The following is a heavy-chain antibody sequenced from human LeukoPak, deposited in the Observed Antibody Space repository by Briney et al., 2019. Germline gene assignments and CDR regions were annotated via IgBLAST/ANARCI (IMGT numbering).Heavy chain of an antibody. V-gene: IGHV1-24*01. CDR3: ATREVLWFFDL. D-gene: IGHD1-26*01. CDR2: FDPEAGET. Sequence: GASVKVSCKVSGHTLTELSMHWVRLAPGKGLEWMGGFDPEAGETIYAQKFQGRVTMTEDTSTDTAYMELRSLRSEDTAVYYCATREVLWFFDLWGRGTLVTVSS. CDR1: GHTLTELS. J-gene: IGHJ2*01.